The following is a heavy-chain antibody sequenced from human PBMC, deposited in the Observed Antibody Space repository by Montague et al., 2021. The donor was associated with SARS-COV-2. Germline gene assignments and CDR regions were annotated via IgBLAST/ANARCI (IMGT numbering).Heavy chain of an antibody. D-gene: IGHD5/OR15-5a*01. J-gene: IGHJ4*02. CDR3: ASDPFRSFWQPSWGQGPTTLSRDKTKFPLSLTSASVAAADVSFWERGRDPSGTCCLAH. CDR2: NYCSETT. CDR1: GGSISSSHYS. Sequence: SETLSLTCTVSGGSISSSHYSWRWLRQPPGKGLVWLGHNYCSETTYSTSSLQSPITIAADTTKNPFSLSPCSATAADTAFYYWASDPFRSFWQPSWGQGPTTLSRDKTKFPLSLTSASVAAADVSFWERGRDPSGTCCLAHWGQGTLVTVSS. V-gene: IGHV4-39*01.